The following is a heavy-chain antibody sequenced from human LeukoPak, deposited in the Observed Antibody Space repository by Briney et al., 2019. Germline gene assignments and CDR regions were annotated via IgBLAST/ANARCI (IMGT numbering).Heavy chain of an antibody. Sequence: KPSETLSLTCAVYGGSFSGYYWSWIRQPPGKGLEWIGEINHSGSTNYNPSLKSRVTISVDTYKNQFSLKLSSVTAADTAVYYCARVGPTYGDYDYWGQGTLVTVSS. CDR2: INHSGST. CDR3: ARVGPTYGDYDY. D-gene: IGHD4-17*01. V-gene: IGHV4-34*01. J-gene: IGHJ4*02. CDR1: GGSFSGYY.